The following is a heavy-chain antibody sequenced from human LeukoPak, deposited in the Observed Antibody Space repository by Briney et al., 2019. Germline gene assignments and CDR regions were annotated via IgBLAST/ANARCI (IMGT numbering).Heavy chain of an antibody. CDR3: TRGLKSGYYDFWSGYPFDY. CDR1: GFTFGDYA. V-gene: IGHV3-49*04. CDR2: IRSKAYGGTT. J-gene: IGHJ4*02. D-gene: IGHD3-3*01. Sequence: GGSLRLSCTASGFTFGDYAMSWVRQAPGKGLEWVGFIRSKAYGGTTEYAASVKGRFTISRDDSKSIAYLQMNSLKTEDTAVYYCTRGLKSGYYDFWSGYPFDYWGQGTLVTVSS.